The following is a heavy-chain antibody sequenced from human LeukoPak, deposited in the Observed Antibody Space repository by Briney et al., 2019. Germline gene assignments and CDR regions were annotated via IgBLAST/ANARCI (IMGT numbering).Heavy chain of an antibody. J-gene: IGHJ4*02. D-gene: IGHD6-13*01. V-gene: IGHV3-9*01. Sequence: PGRSLRLSCAASGFTFDDYAMHWVRQAPGKGLEWVSGISWNSGSIGYADSVKGRFTISRDNAKNSLYLQMNSLRAEDTALYYCAKSQQLVQPYFDYWGQGTLVTVSS. CDR2: ISWNSGSI. CDR3: AKSQQLVQPYFDY. CDR1: GFTFDDYA.